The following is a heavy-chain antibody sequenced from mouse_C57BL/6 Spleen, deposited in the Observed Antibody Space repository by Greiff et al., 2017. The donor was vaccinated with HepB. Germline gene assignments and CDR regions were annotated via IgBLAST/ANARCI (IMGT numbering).Heavy chain of an antibody. CDR3: VRGDDRVFAY. CDR1: GYTFTDYN. J-gene: IGHJ3*01. V-gene: IGHV1-22*01. Sequence: EVKLMESGPELVKPGASVKMSCKASGYTFTDYNMHWVKQSHGKSLEWIGYINPNNGGTSYNQKFKGKATLTVNKSSSTAYMELRSLTSEDSAVYYCVRGDDRVFAYWGQGTLVTVSA. CDR2: INPNNGGT. D-gene: IGHD2-12*01.